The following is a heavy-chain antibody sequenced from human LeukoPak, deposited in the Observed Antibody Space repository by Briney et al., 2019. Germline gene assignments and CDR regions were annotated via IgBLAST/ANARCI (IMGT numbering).Heavy chain of an antibody. CDR1: RFTFSSYA. V-gene: IGHV3-64*01. Sequence: GGSLRLSCAPSRFTFSSYAMHWVRQAPGKGLEYVSAISSNGGSTYYANSVKGRFTISRDNSKNTLYLQMGSLRAEDMAVYYCARGSPYYYDSSAWYFQHWGQGTLVTVSS. CDR3: ARGSPYYYDSSAWYFQH. CDR2: ISSNGGST. D-gene: IGHD3-22*01. J-gene: IGHJ1*01.